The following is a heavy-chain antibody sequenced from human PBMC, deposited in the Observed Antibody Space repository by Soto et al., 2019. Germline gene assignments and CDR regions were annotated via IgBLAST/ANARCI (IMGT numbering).Heavy chain of an antibody. CDR1: GFTFSNSA. D-gene: IGHD1-26*01. CDR3: AKETYSGSSNFDS. Sequence: GGSLRLSCAASGFTFSNSAMSWVRQAPGKGLDWVSSISDSGVSTYYADSVKGRFTISRDNSKSTLYLQMNSLRAEDTAVYYCAKETYSGSSNFDSWGQGTLVSVS. J-gene: IGHJ4*02. CDR2: ISDSGVST. V-gene: IGHV3-23*01.